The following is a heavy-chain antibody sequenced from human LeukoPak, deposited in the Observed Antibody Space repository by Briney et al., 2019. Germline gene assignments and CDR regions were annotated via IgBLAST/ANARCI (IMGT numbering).Heavy chain of an antibody. CDR3: ARAPSTYYDSSGYHDY. CDR2: ISYRGTT. J-gene: IGHJ4*02. D-gene: IGHD3-22*01. V-gene: IGHV4-59*01. CDR1: SGSINSYY. Sequence: SETLSLTCSVSSGSINSYYWNWIRQSPGKGLEWIGFISYRGTTNYNPSLKSRLTISVDTSRNQFSLKLTSVTAADTAVYFCARAPSTYYDSSGYHDYWGQGILVTVSS.